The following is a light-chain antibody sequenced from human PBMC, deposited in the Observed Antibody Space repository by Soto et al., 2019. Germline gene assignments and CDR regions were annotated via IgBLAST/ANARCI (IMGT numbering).Light chain of an antibody. CDR1: QGISNY. V-gene: IGKV1-27*01. Sequence: DLQMTQSPSSLSASVGDRVTITCRASQGISNYLAWYQQKPGKVPKLLIYAASTLQSGVPSRFSGSGSVTDFTLTISSLQPEEVATYYCQKYNSAPWTCGQGTKVEIK. CDR3: QKYNSAPWT. CDR2: AAS. J-gene: IGKJ1*01.